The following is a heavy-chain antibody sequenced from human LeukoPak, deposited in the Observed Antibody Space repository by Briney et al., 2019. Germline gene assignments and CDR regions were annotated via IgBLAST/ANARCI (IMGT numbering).Heavy chain of an antibody. Sequence: GGSLRLSCATSGFTFSSHWMSWVRQAPGKGLEWVANINQYGSERNYVDSVKGRFTISRDNAKSSLYLQMNSLRAEDTAIYYCARDHVVDGLVFDYWGQGTLVTVSS. V-gene: IGHV3-7*01. D-gene: IGHD2-15*01. CDR2: INQYGSER. CDR3: ARDHVVDGLVFDY. CDR1: GFTFSSHW. J-gene: IGHJ4*02.